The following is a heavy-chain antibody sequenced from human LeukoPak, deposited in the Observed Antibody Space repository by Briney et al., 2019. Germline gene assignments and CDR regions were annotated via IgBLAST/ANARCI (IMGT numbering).Heavy chain of an antibody. CDR3: ARDQAGIAVAGTWGYFDY. CDR2: IWYDGSNK. V-gene: IGHV3-33*01. CDR1: GFTFNYYG. J-gene: IGHJ4*02. D-gene: IGHD6-19*01. Sequence: GRSLRLSCAASGFTFNYYGMHWVRQTPGKGLEWVAVIWYDGSNKYYVDSVKGRFTISRDNSKNTLYLQMNSLRAEDTAAYYCARDQAGIAVAGTWGYFDYWGQGTLVTVSS.